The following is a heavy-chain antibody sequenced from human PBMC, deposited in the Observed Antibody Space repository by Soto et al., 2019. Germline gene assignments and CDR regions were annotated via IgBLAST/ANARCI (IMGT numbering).Heavy chain of an antibody. D-gene: IGHD1-7*01. V-gene: IGHV1-69*01. Sequence: QVHLVQSGAEVKKPGSSVKVSCKASGGTFSSYAISWMRQAPRQGPEWMGGIIPIFGTPSYAQKFQARVTSTADEFKGRGYMEVSSLRTEDTLVYYCARELSRNSGRFDNWGQGNLVTVAA. CDR3: ARELSRNSGRFDN. CDR1: GGTFSSYA. CDR2: IIPIFGTP. J-gene: IGHJ4*02.